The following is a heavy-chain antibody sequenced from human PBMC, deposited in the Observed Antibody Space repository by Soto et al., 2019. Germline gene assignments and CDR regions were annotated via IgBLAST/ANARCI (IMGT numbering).Heavy chain of an antibody. V-gene: IGHV3-53*01. CDR2: IYSGGYT. D-gene: IGHD3-10*01. J-gene: IGHJ4*02. CDR3: ATDPGGGGY. CDR1: GFTVSNNY. Sequence: EVQLVESGGGLIQPGGSLRLSCAVSGFTVSNNYMSWVRQAPGKGLEGVSVIYSGGYTAYGDSVKGRFTISRDNSKNNLNLQRNPLGAAGPAGYSWATDPGGGGYWGQGTLVTVSS.